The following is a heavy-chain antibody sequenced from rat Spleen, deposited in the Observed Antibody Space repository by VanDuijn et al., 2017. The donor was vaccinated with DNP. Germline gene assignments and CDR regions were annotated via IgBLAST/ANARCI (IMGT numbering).Heavy chain of an antibody. CDR1: GYSITSNY. CDR3: ARKVLFSTYIPLYF. D-gene: IGHD1-2*01. Sequence: EVQLQESGPGLVKPSQSLSLTCSVTGYSITSNYWGWIRKFPGNKMEWMGYISYSGITDYNPSLTSRISITRDTSKNQFFLQLNSVTAPDTSTYFCARKVLFSTYIPLYFWGQVVMVTVSS. J-gene: IGHJ2*01. V-gene: IGHV3-1*01. CDR2: ISYSGIT.